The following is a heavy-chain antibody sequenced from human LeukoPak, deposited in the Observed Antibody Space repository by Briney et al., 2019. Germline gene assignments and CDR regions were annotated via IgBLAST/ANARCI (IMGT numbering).Heavy chain of an antibody. D-gene: IGHD3-9*01. Sequence: GGSLRLSCAASGFTFSSYSMNWVRQAPGKGLEWVSYISSSSSTIYYADSVKDRFTISRDSSKNTLYLQMNSLRAEDTAVYYCARGLGPLDYWGQGTLVTVSS. CDR1: GFTFSSYS. J-gene: IGHJ4*02. V-gene: IGHV3-48*01. CDR2: ISSSSSTI. CDR3: ARGLGPLDY.